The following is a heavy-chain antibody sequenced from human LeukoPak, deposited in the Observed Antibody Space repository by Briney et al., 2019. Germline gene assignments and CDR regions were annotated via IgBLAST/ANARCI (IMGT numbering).Heavy chain of an antibody. V-gene: IGHV1-8*03. CDR2: MNPNSGNT. CDR3: ARGGGTPTYYYDSSGYPNWFDP. J-gene: IGHJ5*02. Sequence: ASVKVSCKASGYTFTSYDINWVRQATGQGLEWMGWMNPNSGNTGYAQKFQGRVTITRNTSISTAYMELSSLRSEDTAVYYCARGGGTPTYYYDSSGYPNWFDPWGQGTLVTVSS. CDR1: GYTFTSYD. D-gene: IGHD3-22*01.